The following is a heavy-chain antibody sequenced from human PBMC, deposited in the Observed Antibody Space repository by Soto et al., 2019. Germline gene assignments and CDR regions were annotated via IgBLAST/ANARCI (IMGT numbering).Heavy chain of an antibody. CDR2: IYATGTT. V-gene: IGHV4-4*07. Sequence: PXGTLSLNCTVSGASISGFYWSWIRKSAGKGLEWIGRIYATGTTDYNPSLKSRVMMSVDTSKKQFSLKLRSVTAADTAVYYCVRDGTKTLRDWFDPWGQGISVTVSS. J-gene: IGHJ5*02. CDR3: VRDGTKTLRDWFDP. CDR1: GASISGFY. D-gene: IGHD1-1*01.